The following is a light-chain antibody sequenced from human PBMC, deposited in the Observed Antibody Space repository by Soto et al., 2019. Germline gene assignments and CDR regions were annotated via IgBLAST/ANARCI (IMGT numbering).Light chain of an antibody. CDR3: SSYTSSSTLV. CDR1: SSDVGSYNR. CDR2: EVR. V-gene: IGLV2-18*02. Sequence: QSALTQPPSVSGSPGQSVTISCTGTSSDVGSYNRVSWYQQPPGTAPKLMIYEVRNRPSGVPDRFSGSKSDNTASLTISGLQAEDEADYYCSSYTSSSTLVFGGGTKLTVL. J-gene: IGLJ2*01.